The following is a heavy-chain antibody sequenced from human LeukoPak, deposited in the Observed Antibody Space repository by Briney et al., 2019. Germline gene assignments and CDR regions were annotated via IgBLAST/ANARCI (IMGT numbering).Heavy chain of an antibody. V-gene: IGHV1-69*13. CDR3: ARAVAEYSYGYPFDY. CDR1: GGTFSSYA. J-gene: IGHJ4*02. Sequence: GASVKVSCKASGGTFSSYAISWVRQAPGQGLEWMGGIIPIFGTANYAQKFQGRVTITADGSTSTAYMELSSLRSEDTAVYYCARAVAEYSYGYPFDYWGQGTLVTVSS. CDR2: IIPIFGTA. D-gene: IGHD5-18*01.